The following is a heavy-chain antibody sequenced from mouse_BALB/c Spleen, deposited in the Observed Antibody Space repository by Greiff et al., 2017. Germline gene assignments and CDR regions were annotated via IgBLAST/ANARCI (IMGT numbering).Heavy chain of an antibody. D-gene: IGHD2-4*01. CDR1: GFSLTDYG. V-gene: IGHV2-6-5*01. CDR3: AKHPPIYYDYWYFDV. J-gene: IGHJ1*01. CDR2: IWGGGST. Sequence: VKLQESGPGLVAPSQSLSITCTVSGFSLTDYGVSWIRQPPGKGLEWLGVIWGGGSTYYNSALKSRLSISKDNSKSQVFLKMNSLQTDDTAMYYCAKHPPIYYDYWYFDVWGAGTTVTVSS.